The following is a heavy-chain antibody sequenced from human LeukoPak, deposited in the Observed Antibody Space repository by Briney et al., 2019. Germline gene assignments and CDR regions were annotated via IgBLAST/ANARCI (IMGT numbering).Heavy chain of an antibody. CDR3: ANWIEGRHEKFDY. CDR2: ISGSGDRT. CDR1: GFTFSSYS. Sequence: PGGSLRLSCAASGFTFSSYSMNWVRQAAGKGLEWVSTISGSGDRTYYADSVKGRFTISRDNSMNTLYLQMTSLRVEDTAVYYCANWIEGRHEKFDYWGQGTLVTVSS. V-gene: IGHV3-23*01. J-gene: IGHJ4*02. D-gene: IGHD1-1*01.